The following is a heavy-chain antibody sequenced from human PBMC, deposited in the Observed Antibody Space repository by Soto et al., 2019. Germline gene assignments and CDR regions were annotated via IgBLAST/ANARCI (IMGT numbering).Heavy chain of an antibody. V-gene: IGHV1-46*03. CDR1: GYTFTRYY. Sequence: ASVKVACKASGYTFTRYYIHWVRQANGQGLEWMAIVNPTGGSTNYAQKFQGRITVTFDTSTSTVFMELNSLRYEDTAVYYCARHLAAGDSWGQGTLVTVSS. D-gene: IGHD6-25*01. J-gene: IGHJ4*02. CDR2: VNPTGGST. CDR3: ARHLAAGDS.